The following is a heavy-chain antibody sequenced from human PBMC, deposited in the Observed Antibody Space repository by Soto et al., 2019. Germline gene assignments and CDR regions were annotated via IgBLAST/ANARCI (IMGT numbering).Heavy chain of an antibody. CDR1: GGTFSSYS. CDR3: ARDGGRHSGGIDY. Sequence: QVQLVQSGAEVKKPGSSVKVSCKASGGTFSSYSINWVRQSPVQGLEWMGEIIPIFGTANYAQKFQGIVTITADESTSTAYMELSSLRSEDTAVYYCARDGGRHSGGIDYWGQGTLVTVSS. V-gene: IGHV1-69*01. J-gene: IGHJ4*02. D-gene: IGHD1-26*01. CDR2: IIPIFGTA.